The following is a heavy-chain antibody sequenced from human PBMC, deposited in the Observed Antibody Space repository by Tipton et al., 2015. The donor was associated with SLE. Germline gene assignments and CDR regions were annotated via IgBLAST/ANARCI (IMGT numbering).Heavy chain of an antibody. CDR1: GDSISTGYYY. CDR3: ARNKLLWFGEGNF. D-gene: IGHD3-10*01. J-gene: IGHJ4*02. Sequence: GSLRLSCNVSGDSISTGYYYWGWIRQPPGKGLEWIGSVYYSGSTYYNPSLKSRVTISVDTSKNQFSLKLSSVTVADTAVYYCARNKLLWFGEGNFWGQGTLVTVSS. CDR2: VYYSGST. V-gene: IGHV4-39*01.